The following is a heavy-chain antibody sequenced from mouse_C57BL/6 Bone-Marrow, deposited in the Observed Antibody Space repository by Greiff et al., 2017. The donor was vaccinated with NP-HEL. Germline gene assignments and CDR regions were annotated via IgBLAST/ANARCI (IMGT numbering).Heavy chain of an antibody. Sequence: VQLQASGAELVRPGYSVKLSCKASGYTFTSYWMDWVKPRPGQGLEWIGNIYPSDSETHYNQKFKDKATLTVDKSSSTAYMQLSGLTSEDSAVYYCAREGGSSYGYFDVWGTGTTVTVSS. CDR3: AREGGSSYGYFDV. J-gene: IGHJ1*03. CDR1: GYTFTSYW. CDR2: IYPSDSET. D-gene: IGHD1-1*01. V-gene: IGHV1-61*01.